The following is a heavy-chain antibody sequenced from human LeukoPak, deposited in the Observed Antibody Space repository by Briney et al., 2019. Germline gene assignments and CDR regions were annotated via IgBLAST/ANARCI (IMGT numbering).Heavy chain of an antibody. CDR1: GGSFSGYY. CDR2: INHSGST. V-gene: IGHV4-34*01. D-gene: IGHD6-19*01. Sequence: PSETLSLTCAVYGGSFSGYYWSWIRQPPGKGLEWIGEINHSGSTNYNPSLKSLVTISVNTSKNQFSLKLSSVTAAETAVYYCARGSLLSPGWTRYYYCYYYMDVWGKGTTVIVSS. CDR3: ARGSLLSPGWTRYYYCYYYMDV. J-gene: IGHJ6*03.